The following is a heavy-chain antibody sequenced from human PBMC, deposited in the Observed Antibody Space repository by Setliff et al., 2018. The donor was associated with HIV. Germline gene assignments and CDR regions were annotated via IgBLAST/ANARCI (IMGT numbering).Heavy chain of an antibody. J-gene: IGHJ4*02. CDR3: VNPSGAMGDFDS. CDR1: GGSISSGGYY. D-gene: IGHD3-16*01. CDR2: IYYNGRT. Sequence: SETLSLTCTVSGGSISSGGYYWNWIRQYPVKGLEWIGHIYYNGRTLFNPALGTRLNMSVDTSENQFSLHLNSVTAADTAVYYCVNPSGAMGDFDSWGQGTLVTVSS. V-gene: IGHV4-31*02.